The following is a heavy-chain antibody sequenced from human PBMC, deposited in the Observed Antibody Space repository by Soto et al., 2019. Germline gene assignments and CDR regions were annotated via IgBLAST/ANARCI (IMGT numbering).Heavy chain of an antibody. CDR2: MNANSGNT. CDR1: GYTFTSYD. Sequence: QVQLVQSGAEVKKPGASVNVSCKASGYTFTSYDINWVRQATGQGLEWMGWMNANSGNTGYAQKFKGRVTMTRNTSISTAYKEMSSLRSENTAVYYCARGRRGYSRSWYVSTLPGYWGQGTLVTVSS. V-gene: IGHV1-8*01. CDR3: ARGRRGYSRSWYVSTLPGY. D-gene: IGHD6-13*01. J-gene: IGHJ4*02.